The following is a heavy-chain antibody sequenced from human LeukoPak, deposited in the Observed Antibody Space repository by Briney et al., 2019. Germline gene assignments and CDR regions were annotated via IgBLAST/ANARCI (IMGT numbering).Heavy chain of an antibody. CDR2: ISGSGGST. V-gene: IGHV3-23*01. CDR1: GFAFSSYA. D-gene: IGHD4-11*01. Sequence: GGSLRLSCAASGFAFSSYAMSWLRQAPGKGLEWVSAISGSGGSTYYADSVKGRFTISRDNSKNTLYLQKNSLRAEDTAVYYCAKDSGSNYVPDYWGQGTLVTVSS. J-gene: IGHJ4*02. CDR3: AKDSGSNYVPDY.